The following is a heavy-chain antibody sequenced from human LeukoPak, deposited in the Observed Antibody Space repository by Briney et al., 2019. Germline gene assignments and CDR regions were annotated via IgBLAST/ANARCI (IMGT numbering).Heavy chain of an antibody. CDR3: ARETEKQWQY. J-gene: IGHJ3*01. V-gene: IGHV4-4*07. D-gene: IGHD6-19*01. CDR2: IYTSGST. CDR1: GVSISSYS. Sequence: SETLSLTCTVSGVSISSYSWSWIRQPAGKGLDWIGRIYTSGSTNYNPSLKSRVTMSVDTSKNQFSLKLSSVTAADTAVYYCARETEKQWQYWGQGTMVTVSS.